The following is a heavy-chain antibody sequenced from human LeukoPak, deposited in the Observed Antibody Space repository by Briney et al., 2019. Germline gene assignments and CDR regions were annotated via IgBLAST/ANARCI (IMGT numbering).Heavy chain of an antibody. J-gene: IGHJ4*02. CDR3: ARDPYYYDSSGCPFDY. Sequence: GRSLRLSCAASGFTFSSYGMHWVRQAPGKGLEWVAVIWYDGSNKYYADSVKGRFTISRDNSKNTLYLQMSSLRAEDTAVYYCARDPYYYDSSGCPFDYWGQGTLVTVSS. D-gene: IGHD3-22*01. CDR2: IWYDGSNK. CDR1: GFTFSSYG. V-gene: IGHV3-33*01.